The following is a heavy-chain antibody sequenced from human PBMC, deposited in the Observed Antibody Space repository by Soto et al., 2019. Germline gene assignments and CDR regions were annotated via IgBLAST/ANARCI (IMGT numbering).Heavy chain of an antibody. V-gene: IGHV3-74*01. CDR2: INSDGSST. D-gene: IGHD5-18*01. Sequence: PGGSLRLSCAASGFTFSSYWMHWVRQAPGKGLVWVSRINSDGSSTSYADSVKGRFTISRDNSKNTLYLQMNSLRAEDTAVYYCAKARGYSYGGYYYGMDVWGQGTTVTVSS. J-gene: IGHJ6*02. CDR3: AKARGYSYGGYYYGMDV. CDR1: GFTFSSYW.